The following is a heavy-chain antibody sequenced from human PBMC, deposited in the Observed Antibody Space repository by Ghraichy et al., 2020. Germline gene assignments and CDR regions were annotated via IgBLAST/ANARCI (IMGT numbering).Heavy chain of an antibody. J-gene: IGHJ6*02. CDR2: ISSSSSTI. CDR1: GFTFSSYS. Sequence: GGSLRLSCAASGFTFSSYSMNWVRQAPGKGLEWVSYISSSSSTIYYADSVKGRFTISRDNAKNSLYLQMNSLRDEDTAVYYCARERGSDYGDSYYYGMDVWGQGTTVTVSS. D-gene: IGHD4-17*01. CDR3: ARERGSDYGDSYYYGMDV. V-gene: IGHV3-48*02.